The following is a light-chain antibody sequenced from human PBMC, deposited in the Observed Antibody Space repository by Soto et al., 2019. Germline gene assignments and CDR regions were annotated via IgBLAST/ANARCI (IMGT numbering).Light chain of an antibody. CDR1: SSDVGNYNL. J-gene: IGLJ1*01. Sequence: QSVLTQPASVSGSPGQSITISCTGTSSDVGNYNLVSWYQHDPGKAPKLLIYEVSKRPSGVSDRFSGSKSGNTASLTISGLQAEDEADYYCCSYASSSTYVFGTGTKVTVL. CDR3: CSYASSSTYV. CDR2: EVS. V-gene: IGLV2-23*02.